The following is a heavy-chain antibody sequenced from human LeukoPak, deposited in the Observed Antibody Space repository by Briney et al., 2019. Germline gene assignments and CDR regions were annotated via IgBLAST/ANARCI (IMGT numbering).Heavy chain of an antibody. CDR3: ARGYCSGGSCYSRNWFDP. D-gene: IGHD2-15*01. V-gene: IGHV1-46*01. CDR2: INPSGGST. J-gene: IGHJ5*02. CDR1: AYTFTSYY. Sequence: GASVKVSCKASAYTFTSYYMHWVRQAPGQGLGWMGIINPSGGSTSYAQKFQGRVTMTRDTSTSTVYMELSSLRSEDTAVYYCARGYCSGGSCYSRNWFDPWGQGTLVTVSS.